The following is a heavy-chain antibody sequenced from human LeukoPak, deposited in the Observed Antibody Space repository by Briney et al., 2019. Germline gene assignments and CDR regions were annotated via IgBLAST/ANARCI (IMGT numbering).Heavy chain of an antibody. CDR1: GGSMSSYY. J-gene: IGHJ4*02. D-gene: IGHD1-1*01. CDR3: ARDYDTTSDKGGFDS. CDR2: VYTSGST. Sequence: SETLSLTCTVSGGSMSSYYWSWIRQTAGKGLEWIGRVYTSGSTNYNPSLKSGVTISVDTSKNQFSLKLSSVTAADTAVYYCARDYDTTSDKGGFDSWGQGTLVTVSS. V-gene: IGHV4-4*07.